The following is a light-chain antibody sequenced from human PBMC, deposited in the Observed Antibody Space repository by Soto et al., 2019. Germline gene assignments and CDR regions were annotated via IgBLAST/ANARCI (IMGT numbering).Light chain of an antibody. J-gene: IGKJ1*01. CDR1: QSVSSSY. Sequence: EMVLTQSPGTLSLSPGERATLSCRASQSVSSSYLAWYQQKPGQAPRLLIYDASSRATGIPDRFSGSGSGTDFTLTFSTLEPEEFAVYYCQQYGTSPRTFGQGTKVAFK. CDR3: QQYGTSPRT. V-gene: IGKV3-20*01. CDR2: DAS.